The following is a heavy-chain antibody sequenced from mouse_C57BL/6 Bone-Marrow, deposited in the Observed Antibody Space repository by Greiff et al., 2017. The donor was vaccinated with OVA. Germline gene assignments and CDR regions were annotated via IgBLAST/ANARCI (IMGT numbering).Heavy chain of an antibody. V-gene: IGHV5-15*01. CDR2: ISNLAYSI. CDR1: GFTFSDYG. J-gene: IGHJ4*01. D-gene: IGHD2-5*01. CDR3: ARGSNYVSYAMDY. Sequence: DVMLVESGGGLVQPGGSLKLSCAASGFTFSDYGMAWVRQAPRKGPEWVAFISNLAYSIYYADTVTGRFTISRENAKNTLYLEMSSQRSEDTAMYYCARGSNYVSYAMDYWGQGTSVTVSS.